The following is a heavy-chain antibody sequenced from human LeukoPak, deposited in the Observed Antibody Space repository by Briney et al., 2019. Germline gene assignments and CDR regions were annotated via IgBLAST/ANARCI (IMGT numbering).Heavy chain of an antibody. Sequence: GASVKVSCKASGGTFSSYAISWVRQAPGQGLEWMGGIIPIFGTANYAQKFQGRVTITTDESTSTAYMELSSLRSEDTAVYYCARGRIWGLWFGDPVSDPWGQGTLVTVSS. CDR3: ARGRIWGLWFGDPVSDP. V-gene: IGHV1-69*05. D-gene: IGHD3-10*01. CDR1: GGTFSSYA. J-gene: IGHJ5*02. CDR2: IIPIFGTA.